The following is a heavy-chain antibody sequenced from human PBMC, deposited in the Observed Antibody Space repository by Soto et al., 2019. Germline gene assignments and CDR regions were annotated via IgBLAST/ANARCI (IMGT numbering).Heavy chain of an antibody. CDR1: GYTFTSYA. V-gene: IGHV1-3*01. J-gene: IGHJ4*02. CDR2: INAGNGNT. Sequence: ASVKVSCKASGYTFTSYAMHWVRQAPGQRLEWMGWINAGNGNTNYSQKLQGRVTITTDTSTSTAYMELRSLRSDDTAVYYCARVPLGYYDSGGYPIPYYFDYWGQGTLVTVSS. CDR3: ARVPLGYYDSGGYPIPYYFDY. D-gene: IGHD3-22*01.